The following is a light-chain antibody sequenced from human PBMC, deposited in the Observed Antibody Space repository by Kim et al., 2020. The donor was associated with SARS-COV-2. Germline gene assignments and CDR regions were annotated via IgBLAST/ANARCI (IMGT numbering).Light chain of an antibody. V-gene: IGKV1-5*03. Sequence: LSASGGDSVTITCRASQSIERWVAWYQQKPGRAPNLLIYKASVLEPGVPSKFSGSGFGTEFTLTIGDLQPGDSATYYCQQYYTWTFGQGTKVDIK. CDR3: QQYYTWT. CDR2: KAS. J-gene: IGKJ1*01. CDR1: QSIERW.